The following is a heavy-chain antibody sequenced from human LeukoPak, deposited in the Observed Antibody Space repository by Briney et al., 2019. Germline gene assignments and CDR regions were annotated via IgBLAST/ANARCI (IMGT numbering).Heavy chain of an antibody. CDR3: ARGPGQMTTVTFDY. V-gene: IGHV1-18*01. CDR2: ISAYNGNT. D-gene: IGHD4-11*01. Sequence: ASVKVSCKASGYTFTSYGISWVRQAPGQGLEWMGWISAYNGNTNYAQKLQGRVTMTTDTSTNTAYMELRSLRSDDTAVYYCARGPGQMTTVTFDYWGQGTLVTVSS. J-gene: IGHJ4*02. CDR1: GYTFTSYG.